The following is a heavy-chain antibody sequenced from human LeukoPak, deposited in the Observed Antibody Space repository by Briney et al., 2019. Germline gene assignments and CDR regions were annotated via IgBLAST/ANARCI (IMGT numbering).Heavy chain of an antibody. Sequence: GASVKVSCKASGGTFSSYAISWVRQAPGQGLEWMGIINPSGGSTSYAQKFQGRVTMTRDTSTSTVYMELSSLRSEDTAVYYCARDPSKSIAARPSGGFGDYWGQGTLVTVSS. CDR2: INPSGGST. V-gene: IGHV1-46*01. CDR1: GGTFSSYA. D-gene: IGHD6-6*01. J-gene: IGHJ4*02. CDR3: ARDPSKSIAARPSGGFGDY.